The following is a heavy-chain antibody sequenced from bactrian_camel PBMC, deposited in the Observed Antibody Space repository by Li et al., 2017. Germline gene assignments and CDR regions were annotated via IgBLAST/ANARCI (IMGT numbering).Heavy chain of an antibody. V-gene: IGHV3S1*01. CDR1: GFTFRSVS. Sequence: HVQLVESGGGTVQPGGSLRVSCGAPGFTFRSVSMYWVRQAPGKGLEWVSFINAGGGTVYYADSVKGRFTISRNNAKNTVNLQMNSLKPEDTAMYYCGAGSSPPYGGSWFRCEYNYWGQGTQVTVS. J-gene: IGHJ4*01. CDR3: GAGSSPPYGGSWFRCEYNY. D-gene: IGHD6*01. CDR2: INAGGGTV.